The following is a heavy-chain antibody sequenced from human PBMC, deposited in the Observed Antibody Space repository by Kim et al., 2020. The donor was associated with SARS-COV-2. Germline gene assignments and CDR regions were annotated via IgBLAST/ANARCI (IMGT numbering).Heavy chain of an antibody. CDR3: ARVLKLGGNYYPFGDS. J-gene: IGHJ4*02. CDR1: GFTFGDYA. V-gene: IGHV3-49*03. CDR2: IRSKTYGETT. Sequence: GGSLRLSCKASGFTFGDYAVTWFRQAPGKGLEWVGFIRSKTYGETTEYAASVKGRFTISRDDSNGIAYLQMNSLQTEDTGVYYCARVLKLGGNYYPFGDSWGQGTLVTVSS. D-gene: IGHD4-4*01.